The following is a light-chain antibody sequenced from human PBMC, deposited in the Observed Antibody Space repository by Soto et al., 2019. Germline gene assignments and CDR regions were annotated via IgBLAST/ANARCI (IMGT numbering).Light chain of an antibody. CDR1: QNIATY. Sequence: AIRLTQSPSSLSAATGDRVTITCRASQNIATYLAWYQQKPGKAPKLLINDASTLQSGVPSRFSGSGSGTDFTLTISSLQPEDSATYYCQQYYSYPLAFDGGTKVDIK. CDR3: QQYYSYPLA. V-gene: IGKV1-8*01. CDR2: DAS. J-gene: IGKJ4*01.